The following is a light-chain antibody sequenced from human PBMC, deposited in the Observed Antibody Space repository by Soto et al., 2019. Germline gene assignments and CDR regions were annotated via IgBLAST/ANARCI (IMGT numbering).Light chain of an antibody. CDR2: EDN. Sequence: NFMLTQPHSVSESPGKTVTISCTRSSGSIASNYVQWYQQRPGSAPTTVIYEDNQSPSGVPDRFSGSIDSSSNSASLTISGLKTEDEGDYYCQSYDSSNVVFGGGTKVTVL. CDR1: SGSIASNY. V-gene: IGLV6-57*04. J-gene: IGLJ2*01. CDR3: QSYDSSNVV.